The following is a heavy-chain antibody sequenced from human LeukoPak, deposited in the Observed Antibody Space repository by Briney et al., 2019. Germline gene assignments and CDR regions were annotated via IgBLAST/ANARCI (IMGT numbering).Heavy chain of an antibody. J-gene: IGHJ6*03. CDR2: ITSSGTYT. Sequence: MPGGSLRLSCAASGITFSRYSMNWVRQAPGKAMEWVSSITSSGTYTFYADSVKGRFTISRDNAKNSLYLQMDSLGPEDTAVYYCARDPYSGNYGTYYYYYMDVWGKGTTVTISS. D-gene: IGHD1-26*01. CDR3: ARDPYSGNYGTYYYYYMDV. CDR1: GITFSRYS. V-gene: IGHV3-21*01.